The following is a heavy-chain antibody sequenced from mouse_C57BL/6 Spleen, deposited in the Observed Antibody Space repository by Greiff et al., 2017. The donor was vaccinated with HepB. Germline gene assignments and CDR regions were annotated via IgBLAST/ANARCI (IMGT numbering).Heavy chain of an antibody. CDR2: INPNNGGT. J-gene: IGHJ1*03. D-gene: IGHD2-5*01. V-gene: IGHV1-22*01. CDR1: GYTFTDYN. CDR3: ATYYSNFGSFDV. Sequence: VQLQQSGPELVKPGASVKMSCKASGYTFTDYNMHWVKQSHGKSLEWIGYINPNNGGTSYNQKFKGKATLTVNKSSSTAYMELRSLTSEDSAVYYCATYYSNFGSFDVWGTGTTVTVSP.